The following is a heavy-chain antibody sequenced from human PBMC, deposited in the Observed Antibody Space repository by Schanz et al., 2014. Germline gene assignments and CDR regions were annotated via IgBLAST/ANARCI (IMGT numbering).Heavy chain of an antibody. J-gene: IGHJ4*02. CDR3: ARARYTGYDCSGY. Sequence: QVQLVQSGPAVKKPGASMKVSCLASGYSFTEYFLHWVRQAPGQGLEWMGWINPNSGETNYEQKFKGRVTLTRDKYISTAFMELSGLTFDDTATYFCARARYTGYDCSGYWGQGTLLIVSS. V-gene: IGHV1-2*02. CDR1: GYSFTEYF. CDR2: INPNSGET. D-gene: IGHD5-12*01.